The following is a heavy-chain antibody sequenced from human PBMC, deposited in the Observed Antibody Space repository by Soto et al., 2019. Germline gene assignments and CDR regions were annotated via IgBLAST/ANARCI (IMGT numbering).Heavy chain of an antibody. J-gene: IGHJ4*02. CDR3: TRGLFSGSYYSGGWYYFDS. D-gene: IGHD1-26*01. CDR2: INHSGSS. Sequence: PSETLSLTCAVSGGSFSGYIWTWIRQTPGKGLQWIGQINHSGSSIYNPSLKNRVTISTMSNNKFSLELSSDRRGHGCDCTRGLFSGSYYSGGWYYFDSWGQGTMVTVSS. V-gene: IGHV4-34*01. CDR1: GGSFSGYI.